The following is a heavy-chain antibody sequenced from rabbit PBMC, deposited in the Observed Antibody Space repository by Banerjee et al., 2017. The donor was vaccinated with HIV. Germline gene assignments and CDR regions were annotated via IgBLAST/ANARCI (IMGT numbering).Heavy chain of an antibody. V-gene: IGHV1S45*01. Sequence: QEQLVESGGGLVKPEGSLTLTCKASGWSFSSYGYMCWVRQAPGKGLEWIGCINTGSSGSTYYASWAKGRFSISRSTSLNTVTLKMTSLTAADTATYFCAGGDSGYRWITRLDLWGPGTLVTVS. CDR2: INTGSSGST. CDR3: AGGDSGYRWITRLDL. CDR1: GWSFSSYGY. J-gene: IGHJ3*01. D-gene: IGHD7-1*01.